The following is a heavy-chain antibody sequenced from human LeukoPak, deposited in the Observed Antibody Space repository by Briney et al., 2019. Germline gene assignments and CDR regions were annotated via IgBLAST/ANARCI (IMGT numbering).Heavy chain of an antibody. V-gene: IGHV1-46*01. CDR1: GYTFTSYY. J-gene: IGHJ4*02. CDR3: ATAGGYGGNLFDY. D-gene: IGHD4-17*01. CDR2: INPSGDST. Sequence: GASVKVSCKASGYTFTSYYMHWVRQAPGQGLEWMGMINPSGDSTSYAQKFQGRVTMTRDTSTSTVYMELRSLRSDDTAVYYCATAGGYGGNLFDYWGQGTLVTVSS.